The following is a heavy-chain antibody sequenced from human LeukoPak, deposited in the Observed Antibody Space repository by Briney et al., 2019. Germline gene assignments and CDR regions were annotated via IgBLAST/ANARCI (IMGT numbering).Heavy chain of an antibody. V-gene: IGHV3-23*01. CDR3: AIIPRAAAGPSARSPFHY. CDR2: ISGSGGST. D-gene: IGHD6-13*01. Sequence: GGSLRLSCAASGFTFSSYAMSWVRQAPGKGLEWVSAISGSGGSTYYADSVKGQFTISRDNAKNSLYLQMNSLRAEDTAVYYCAIIPRAAAGPSARSPFHYWGQGTLVTVSS. CDR1: GFTFSSYA. J-gene: IGHJ4*02.